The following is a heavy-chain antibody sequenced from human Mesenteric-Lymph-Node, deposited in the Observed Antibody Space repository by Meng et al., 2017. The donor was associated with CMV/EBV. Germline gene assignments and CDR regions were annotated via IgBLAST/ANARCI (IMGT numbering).Heavy chain of an antibody. CDR3: ATTAAGSFDY. V-gene: IGHV3-11*04. J-gene: IGHJ4*02. CDR1: GFTFLDYY. CDR2: ISSTGKTI. Sequence: LSCPASGFTFLDYYMTWIRQPPGKGLEWVSYISSTGKTIYYADSVKGRFTLSRDNAKNSLYLQMNSLRAEDTAVYYCATTAAGSFDYWGQGTLVTVSS. D-gene: IGHD6-13*01.